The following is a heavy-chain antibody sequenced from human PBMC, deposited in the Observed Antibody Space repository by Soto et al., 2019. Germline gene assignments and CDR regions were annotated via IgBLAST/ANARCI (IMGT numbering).Heavy chain of an antibody. V-gene: IGHV1-3*01. CDR3: AKGSSGYYDTFDY. D-gene: IGHD3-22*01. Sequence: ASVKVSCKTSGYSFTDYAIHWVRQAPGQALEWLGWIAAGNGNTRFSQKIQDRVTITRDTSATTAYMELTSLRPEDTAVYYCAKGSSGYYDTFDYWGQGTLVTVSS. CDR1: GYSFTDYA. CDR2: IAAGNGNT. J-gene: IGHJ4*02.